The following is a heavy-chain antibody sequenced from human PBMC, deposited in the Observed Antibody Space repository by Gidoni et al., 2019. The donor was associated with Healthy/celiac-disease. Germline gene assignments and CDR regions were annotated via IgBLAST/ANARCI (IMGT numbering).Heavy chain of an antibody. J-gene: IGHJ4*02. CDR3: ARAFSSGWSDAAFDY. CDR1: GYSISSGYY. V-gene: IGHV4-38-2*01. Sequence: QVQLQESGPGLVKPSETLSLTCAVPGYSISSGYYWGWIRQPPGKGLEWIGSIYHSGSTYYNPSLKSRVTISVDTSKNQFSLKLSSVTAADTAVYYCARAFSSGWSDAAFDYWGQGTLVTVSS. CDR2: IYHSGST. D-gene: IGHD6-19*01.